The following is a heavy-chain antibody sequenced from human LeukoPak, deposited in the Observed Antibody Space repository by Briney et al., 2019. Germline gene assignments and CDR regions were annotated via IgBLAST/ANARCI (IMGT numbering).Heavy chain of an antibody. J-gene: IGHJ4*02. CDR3: AREILTGYVYFDY. D-gene: IGHD3-9*01. Sequence: PSESLSLTCGVSGGSISGYYWSWIRQPPGKGLEWIGSIYYSGSNKYNPSLKSRGTITVDDSKNNFSLNLISFPPADTAVYYCAREILTGYVYFDYWGQGTLVTVSS. V-gene: IGHV4-59*01. CDR1: GGSISGYY. CDR2: IYYSGSN.